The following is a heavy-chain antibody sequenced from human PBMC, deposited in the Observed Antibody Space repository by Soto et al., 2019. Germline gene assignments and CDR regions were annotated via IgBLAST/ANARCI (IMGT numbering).Heavy chain of an antibody. Sequence: QVHLVQSGAEVKKPGASVKVSCQASGYAFTTSGITWVRQAPGQGLERMGWISAHNGNTNYAQNPQRRGTVTRDASTSTAYMELRSLRADDTAVYYCARGRYGDYWGQGALVTVSS. D-gene: IGHD1-1*01. J-gene: IGHJ4*02. CDR1: GYAFTTSG. V-gene: IGHV1-18*01. CDR3: ARGRYGDY. CDR2: ISAHNGNT.